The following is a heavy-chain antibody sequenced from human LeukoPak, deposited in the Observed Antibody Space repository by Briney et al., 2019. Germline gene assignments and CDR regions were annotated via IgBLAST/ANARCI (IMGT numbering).Heavy chain of an antibody. Sequence: PSETLSLTCTVSGGFISSYYWSWIRQPAGKGLEWIGRIYTSGSTNYNPSLKSRVTMSVDTSKNQFSLKLNSVTAADAAMYYCASHYSSGSYRYTGSFDSWGQGMLVNVSS. CDR3: ASHYSSGSYRYTGSFDS. V-gene: IGHV4-4*07. J-gene: IGHJ4*02. CDR2: IYTSGST. CDR1: GGFISSYY. D-gene: IGHD3-16*02.